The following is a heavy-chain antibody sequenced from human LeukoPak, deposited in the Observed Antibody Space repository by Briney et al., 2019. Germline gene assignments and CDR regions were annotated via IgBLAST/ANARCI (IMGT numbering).Heavy chain of an antibody. V-gene: IGHV4-39*07. CDR2: IYYSGST. D-gene: IGHD6-19*01. CDR1: GGSISSSSYY. J-gene: IGHJ4*02. CDR3: AREGRQWLVFDY. Sequence: VKPSETLSLTCTVSGGSISSSSYYWGWIRQPPGKGLEWIGSIYYSGSTYYNPSLKSRVTISVDTSKNQFSLKLSSVTAADTAVYYCAREGRQWLVFDYWGQGTLVTVSS.